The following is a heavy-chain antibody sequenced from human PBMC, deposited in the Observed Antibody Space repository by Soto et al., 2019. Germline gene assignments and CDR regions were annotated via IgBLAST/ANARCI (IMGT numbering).Heavy chain of an antibody. CDR2: IYYSGST. CDR1: GGSVSSGSYY. CDR3: ARDQITPGYDILTGYLYYYYGMDV. D-gene: IGHD3-9*01. Sequence: PSETLSLTCTVSGGSVSSGSYYWSWIRQPPGKGLEWIGYIYYSGSTNYNPSLKSRVTISADTSKNQFSLKLSSVTAADTAVYYCARDQITPGYDILTGYLYYYYGMDVWGQGTTVTASS. J-gene: IGHJ6*02. V-gene: IGHV4-61*01.